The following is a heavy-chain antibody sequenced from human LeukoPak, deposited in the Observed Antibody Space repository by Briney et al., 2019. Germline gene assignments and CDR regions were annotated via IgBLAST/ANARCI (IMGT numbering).Heavy chain of an antibody. CDR2: ISYDGSNK. V-gene: IGHV3-30*18. Sequence: GSLRLSCAASGFTFSSYGMHWVRQAPGKGLEWVAVISYDGSNKYYAVSVKGRFTISRDNSKNTLYLQMNSLRAEDTAVYYCAKDTSGWPPDAFDIWGQGTMVTVSS. J-gene: IGHJ3*02. CDR1: GFTFSSYG. D-gene: IGHD6-19*01. CDR3: AKDTSGWPPDAFDI.